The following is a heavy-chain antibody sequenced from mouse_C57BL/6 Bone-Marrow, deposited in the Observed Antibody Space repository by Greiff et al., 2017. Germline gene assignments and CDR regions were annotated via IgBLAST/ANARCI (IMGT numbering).Heavy chain of an antibody. D-gene: IGHD2-3*01. CDR3: ARWGYDSYPYYYAMDY. J-gene: IGHJ4*01. V-gene: IGHV1-53*01. CDR1: GYTFTSYW. Sequence: VQLQQPGTELVKPGASVKLSCKASGYTFTSYWMHWVKQRPGQGLEWIGNINPSNGGTNYNEKFKSKATLTVDKSSSTAYMQLSSLTSEDSAVYYCARWGYDSYPYYYAMDYWGQKTSVTLSS. CDR2: INPSNGGT.